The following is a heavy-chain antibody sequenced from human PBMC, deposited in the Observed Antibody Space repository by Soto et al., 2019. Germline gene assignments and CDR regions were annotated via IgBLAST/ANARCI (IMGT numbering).Heavy chain of an antibody. CDR1: GYTFTGYF. J-gene: IGHJ5*02. V-gene: IGHV1-2*02. CDR3: ARVIRGAYYNSPLDT. D-gene: IGHD3-10*01. Sequence: QVQLLQSGAVVKKPGASVKVSCKASGYTFTGYFMHWVRQAPGQGLEWMGWINPYSGGADYAQSFQGRVTMTRDTSISTVYMELSRLRFDDTAVYYCARVIRGAYYNSPLDTWGQGTVVTVSS. CDR2: INPYSGGA.